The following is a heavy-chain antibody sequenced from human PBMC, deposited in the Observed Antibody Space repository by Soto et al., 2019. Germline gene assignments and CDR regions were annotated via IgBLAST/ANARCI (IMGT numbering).Heavy chain of an antibody. J-gene: IGHJ4*02. Sequence: QLQLQESGPGLVKPSETLSLTCNVSGVSISDTSYYWGWIRQPPGKGLEWIGTIYFNGNTFYNPSLKSRLTISVDMSKNQISLRLTSVTPADTAVYYCARQGSYWGQGTLVAVSS. CDR3: ARQGSY. CDR1: GVSISDTSYY. V-gene: IGHV4-39*01. CDR2: IYFNGNT.